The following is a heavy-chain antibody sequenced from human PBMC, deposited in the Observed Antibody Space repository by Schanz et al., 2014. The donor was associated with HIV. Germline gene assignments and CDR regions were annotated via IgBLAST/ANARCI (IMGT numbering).Heavy chain of an antibody. CDR3: ARVANWDYYGMDV. D-gene: IGHD3-16*01. V-gene: IGHV3-NL1*01. CDR2: VSRSGANT. CDR1: GFIFSNFH. J-gene: IGHJ6*02. Sequence: QVQLVESGGGVVQPGRSLRLSCAASGFIFSNFHMSWVRQAPGKGLEWLAGVSRSGANTYYADSVKGRFTISRDNSKNTLFLQMNSLRGEDTAVYYCARVANWDYYGMDVWGRGTTVTVSS.